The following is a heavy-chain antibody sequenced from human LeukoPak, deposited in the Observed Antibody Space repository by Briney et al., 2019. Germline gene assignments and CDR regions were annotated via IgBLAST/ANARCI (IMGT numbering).Heavy chain of an antibody. CDR1: GGSISSYY. V-gene: IGHV4-59*12. D-gene: IGHD5-12*01. CDR3: ARVVATISGVAFDI. CDR2: IYYSGST. J-gene: IGHJ3*02. Sequence: SETLSLTCTVSGGSISSYYWSWIRQPPGKGLEWIGYIYYSGSTNYNPSLKSRVTISVDTSKNQFSLKLSSVTAADTAVYYCARVVATISGVAFDIWGQGTMVTVSS.